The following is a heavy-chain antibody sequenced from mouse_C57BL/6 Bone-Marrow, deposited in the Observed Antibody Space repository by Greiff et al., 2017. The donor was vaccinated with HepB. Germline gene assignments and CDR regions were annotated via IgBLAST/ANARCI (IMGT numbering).Heavy chain of an antibody. CDR1: GFTFSSYT. V-gene: IGHV5-9*01. CDR2: ISGGGGNT. D-gene: IGHD1-1*01. CDR3: ARQERPITTVVGGHYAMDY. Sequence: EVKLVESGGGLVKPGGSLKLSCAASGFTFSSYTMSWVRQTPEKRLEWVATISGGGGNTYYPDSVKGRFTISRDNAKNTLYLQMSSLRSEDTALYDGARQERPITTVVGGHYAMDYWGQGTSVTVSS. J-gene: IGHJ4*01.